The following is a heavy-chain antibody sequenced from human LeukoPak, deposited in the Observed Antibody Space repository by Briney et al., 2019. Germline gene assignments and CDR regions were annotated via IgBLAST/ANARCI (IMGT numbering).Heavy chain of an antibody. CDR1: GYTFTGYY. D-gene: IGHD1-7*01. CDR3: ARRRFAAGTTRSWFDP. Sequence: ASVNVSCKASGYTFTGYYMHWVRQAPGQGLEWMGWINPNSGGTNYAQKFQGRVTMTRDTSISTAYMELSRLRSDDTAVYYCARRRFAAGTTRSWFDPWGQGTLVTVSS. V-gene: IGHV1-2*02. CDR2: INPNSGGT. J-gene: IGHJ5*02.